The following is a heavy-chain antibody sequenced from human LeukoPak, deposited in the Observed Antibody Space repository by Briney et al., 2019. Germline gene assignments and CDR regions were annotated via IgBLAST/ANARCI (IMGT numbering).Heavy chain of an antibody. CDR2: IYTSGST. V-gene: IGHV4-4*07. CDR1: GGSISSYY. Sequence: SETLSLTCTVSGGSISSYYWSWIRQPAGKGLEWIGRIYTSGSTDYNPSLKSRVTMSVDTSKNQFSLKLSSVTAADTAVYYCARGIVVVPAAAYYFDYWGQGTLVTVSS. D-gene: IGHD2-2*01. J-gene: IGHJ4*02. CDR3: ARGIVVVPAAAYYFDY.